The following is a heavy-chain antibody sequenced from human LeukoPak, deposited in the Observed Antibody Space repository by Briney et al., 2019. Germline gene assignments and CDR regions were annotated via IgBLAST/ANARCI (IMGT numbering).Heavy chain of an antibody. V-gene: IGHV4-30-2*02. D-gene: IGHD2-2*01. J-gene: IGHJ6*02. CDR3: ARFQSSSSWDYYYGLDV. CDR1: GGSISSGGYY. Sequence: PSQTLSLTCTVSGGSISSGGYYWSWIRQPPGKGLEWIGYIYHSGGTYYNPSLKSRVTISVDTSKNQVSLKLSSVTAADTAVYYCARFQSSSSWDYYYGLDVWGQGTTVTVSS. CDR2: IYHSGGT.